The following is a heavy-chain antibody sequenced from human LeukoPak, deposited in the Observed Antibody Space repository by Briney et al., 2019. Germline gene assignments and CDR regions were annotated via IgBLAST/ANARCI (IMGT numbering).Heavy chain of an antibody. CDR2: IYYSGNN. D-gene: IGHD6-13*01. CDR1: GGSISSSNYY. Sequence: SETLSLTCTVSGGSISSSNYYWTWIRQPPGKGLEWIGTIYYSGNNYHNPSLKSRVPISVDAYKNQFSLKLTSVTAADTAVYYCVRQAGSSWLARVGPWGEGTLVSVSS. CDR3: VRQAGSSWLARVGP. J-gene: IGHJ5*02. V-gene: IGHV4-39*01.